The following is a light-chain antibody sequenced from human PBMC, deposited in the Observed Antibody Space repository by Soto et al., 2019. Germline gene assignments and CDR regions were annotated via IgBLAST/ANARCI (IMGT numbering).Light chain of an antibody. CDR1: QTLLSSSDNRNY. Sequence: DIVLTQSPDSLAVSVGERAAINCKSSQTLLSSSDNRNYLGWFQQKPGQPPRLLFSWSSTREFGVPDRFSGSWSGTDFTLTINSLQPEDVAVYYCQQYFAAPLTFVGGTKVEI. V-gene: IGKV4-1*01. J-gene: IGKJ4*01. CDR2: WSS. CDR3: QQYFAAPLT.